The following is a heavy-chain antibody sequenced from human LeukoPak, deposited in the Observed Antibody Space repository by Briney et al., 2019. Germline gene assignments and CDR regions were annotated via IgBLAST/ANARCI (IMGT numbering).Heavy chain of an antibody. V-gene: IGHV4-59*01. CDR1: GGSISSYY. D-gene: IGHD3-22*01. CDR3: ARTTYYYDSSGYYFSAFDI. J-gene: IGHJ3*02. Sequence: WETLSLTCTVSGGSISSYYWSWIRQPPGKGLEWIGYIYYSGSTNYNPSLKSRVTISVDTSKNQFSLKLSSVTAADTAMYYCARTTYYYDSSGYYFSAFDIWGQGTMVTVSS. CDR2: IYYSGST.